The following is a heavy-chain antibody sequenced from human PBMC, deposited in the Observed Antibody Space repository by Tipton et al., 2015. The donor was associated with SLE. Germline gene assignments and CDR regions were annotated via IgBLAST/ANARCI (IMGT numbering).Heavy chain of an antibody. CDR2: IIYDGSGA. J-gene: IGHJ5*02. CDR3: AREDIVVAREGFDP. V-gene: IGHV3-74*03. D-gene: IGHD2-15*01. CDR1: GFTFSSHW. Sequence: RLSCAASGFTFSSHWMHWVRQAPGKGLVWVSRIIYDGSGATYADSLEGRFTISRDNAKNMVYLQMNSLRAEDTAVYYCAREDIVVAREGFDPWGQGTLVTVSS.